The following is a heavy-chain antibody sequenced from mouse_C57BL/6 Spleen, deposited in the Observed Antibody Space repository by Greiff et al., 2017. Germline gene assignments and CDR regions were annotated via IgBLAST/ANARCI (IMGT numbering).Heavy chain of an antibody. J-gene: IGHJ3*01. CDR1: GFTFSDYY. CDR3: ARAHDGYYAFAY. D-gene: IGHD2-3*01. Sequence: DVQLVESEGGLVQPGSSMKLSCTASGFTFSDYYMAWVRQVPEKGLEWVANINYDGSSTYYLDSLKSRFIISRDNAKNILYLQMSSLKSEDTATYYCARAHDGYYAFAYWGQGTLVTVSA. V-gene: IGHV5-16*01. CDR2: INYDGSST.